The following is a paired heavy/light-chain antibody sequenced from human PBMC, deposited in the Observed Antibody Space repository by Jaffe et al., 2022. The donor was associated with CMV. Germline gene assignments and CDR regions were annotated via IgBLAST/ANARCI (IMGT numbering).Light chain of an antibody. J-gene: IGKJ5*01. Sequence: EIVLTQSPGTLSLSPGERATLSCRASQSVSSSYLAWYQQKPGQAPRLLIYGASSRATGIPDRFSGSGSGTDFTLTISRLEPEDFAVYYCQQYGSSLSITFGQGTRLEIK. V-gene: IGKV3-20*01. CDR2: GAS. CDR3: QQYGSSLSIT. CDR1: QSVSSSY.
Heavy chain of an antibody. J-gene: IGHJ5*02. D-gene: IGHD2-2*01. V-gene: IGHV1-3*01. Sequence: QVQLVQSGAEVKKPGASVKVSCKASGYTFTSYAMHWVRQAPGQRLEWMGWINAGNGNTKYSQKFQGRVTITRDTSASTAYMELSSLRSEDTAVYYCARVLLRYCSSTDMCWFDPWGQGTLVTVSS. CDR3: ARVLLRYCSSTDMCWFDP. CDR1: GYTFTSYA. CDR2: INAGNGNT.